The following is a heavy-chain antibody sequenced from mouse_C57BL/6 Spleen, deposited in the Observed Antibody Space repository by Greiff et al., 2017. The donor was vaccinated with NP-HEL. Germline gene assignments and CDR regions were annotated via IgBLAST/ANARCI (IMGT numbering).Heavy chain of an antibody. Sequence: VQLQQSGAELVRPGASVKLSCTASGFNIKDDYMHWVKQRPEQGLEWIGWIDPENADTEYASKFQGKATITADTSSNTAYLQLSSLTSEDTAVYYCTSGGNYGGAMDYWGQGTSVTVSS. J-gene: IGHJ4*01. CDR3: TSGGNYGGAMDY. V-gene: IGHV14-4*01. CDR1: GFNIKDDY. D-gene: IGHD2-1*01. CDR2: IDPENADT.